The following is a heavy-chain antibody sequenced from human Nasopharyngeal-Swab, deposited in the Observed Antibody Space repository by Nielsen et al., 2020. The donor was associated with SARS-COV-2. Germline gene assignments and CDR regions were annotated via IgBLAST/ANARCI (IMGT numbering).Heavy chain of an antibody. Sequence: RQAPGEGLEWIGTVYYSGSTYYNPSLKSRVTVSVDTSKNQFSLTLTSMTAADTAVYYCATSGDSDHDSGLDYWGQGTLVTVSS. V-gene: IGHV4-39*01. CDR3: ATSGDSDHDSGLDY. J-gene: IGHJ4*02. D-gene: IGHD5-12*01. CDR2: VYYSGST.